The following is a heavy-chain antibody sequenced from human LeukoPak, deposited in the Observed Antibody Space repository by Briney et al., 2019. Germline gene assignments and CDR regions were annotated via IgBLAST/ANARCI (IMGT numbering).Heavy chain of an antibody. CDR3: ARDLYYYGSGSLFDY. V-gene: IGHV4-34*01. D-gene: IGHD3-10*01. J-gene: IGHJ4*02. CDR1: GGSFSGYY. Sequence: PSETLSLTCAVYGGSFSGYYWSWIRQPPGKGLEWIGEINHSGSTNYNPSLKSRVTISVDTSKNQFSLKLSSVTAADTAVYYCARDLYYYGSGSLFDYWGQGTLVTVSS. CDR2: INHSGST.